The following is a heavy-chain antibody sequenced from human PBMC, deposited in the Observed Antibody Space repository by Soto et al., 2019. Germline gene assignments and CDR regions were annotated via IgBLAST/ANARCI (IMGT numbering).Heavy chain of an antibody. CDR1: GFTFSKFW. J-gene: IGHJ5*02. CDR2: IKHDGSQK. CDR3: ARLRLYSVAGSGRFDP. D-gene: IGHD3-10*02. V-gene: IGHV3-7*03. Sequence: GVSLRISCTASGFTFSKFWMSWVRQAPGKGLEWVANIKHDGSQKYYVDSVKGRFTISRDNAKNSLYLQMNSLRVDDTAVYYCARLRLYSVAGSGRFDPCGKGT.